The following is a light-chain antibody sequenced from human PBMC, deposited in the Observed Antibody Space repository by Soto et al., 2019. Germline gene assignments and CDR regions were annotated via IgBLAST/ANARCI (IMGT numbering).Light chain of an antibody. Sequence: EIVMTQSPATLSVSPGERATLSCRASQTVRNNYLAWYQQKPGQAPRLLIYDASSRATGIPDRFSGGGSGTDFTLTISRLEPEDFAVYYCQQFSRYPLTFGGGTKVDI. CDR1: QTVRNNY. V-gene: IGKV3-20*01. J-gene: IGKJ4*01. CDR3: QQFSRYPLT. CDR2: DAS.